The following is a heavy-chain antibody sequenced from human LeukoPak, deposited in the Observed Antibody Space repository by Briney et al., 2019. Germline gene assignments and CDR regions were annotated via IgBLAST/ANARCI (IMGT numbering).Heavy chain of an antibody. J-gene: IGHJ4*02. D-gene: IGHD1-26*01. CDR1: GFTFSSYS. CDR3: AKAISVGATTDAAD. Sequence: PGGSLRLSCAASGFTFSSYSMSWVRQPPGKGLEWVSAISGSGGSTYYADSVKGRFTISRDNSQNTLYLQMTSLRAEDTAVYYCAKAISVGATTDAADWGQGTLVTVSS. V-gene: IGHV3-23*01. CDR2: ISGSGGST.